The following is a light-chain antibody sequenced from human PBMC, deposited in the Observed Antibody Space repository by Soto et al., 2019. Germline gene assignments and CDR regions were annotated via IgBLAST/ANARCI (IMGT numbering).Light chain of an antibody. CDR2: DAS. CDR1: QSVSSSY. CDR3: QQYGNSPMT. J-gene: IGKJ1*01. V-gene: IGKV3-20*01. Sequence: EIVLTQSPGTLSLSPGERATLSCRASQSVSSSYLAWYQQKPGQAPRPLFYDASTRATGIPDRFSGSGSGTDFTLTISRLEPEDFAVYYCQQYGNSPMTFGQGTKVDIK.